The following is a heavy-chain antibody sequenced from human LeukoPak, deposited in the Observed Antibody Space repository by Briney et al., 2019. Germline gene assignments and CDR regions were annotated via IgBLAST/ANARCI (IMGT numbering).Heavy chain of an antibody. CDR2: IYYSGST. Sequence: PSETLSLTCSVSGGSISSYYWSWIRQPPGKGLEWIGYIYYSGSTNYNPSLKSRVTISVDTSKNQFSLGLSSVTAADTAVYYCARYGTSNLGLHFDYWGQGTLVTVSS. D-gene: IGHD3/OR15-3a*01. J-gene: IGHJ4*02. CDR3: ARYGTSNLGLHFDY. CDR1: GGSISSYY. V-gene: IGHV4-59*08.